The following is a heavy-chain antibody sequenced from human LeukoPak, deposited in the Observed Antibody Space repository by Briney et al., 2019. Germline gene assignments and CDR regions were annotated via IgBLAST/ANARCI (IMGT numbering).Heavy chain of an antibody. D-gene: IGHD6-6*01. Sequence: GRSLRLSCAASGYTFSTSGMHWVRQAPGKGLEWVAVISSDGFDKYYADSVKGRFTISRDNSKSAVYLQMNSLRAEDTAVYYCAKDRKSTSFLDYWGQGTLVTVSS. CDR2: ISSDGFDK. V-gene: IGHV3-33*05. CDR1: GYTFSTSG. J-gene: IGHJ4*02. CDR3: AKDRKSTSFLDY.